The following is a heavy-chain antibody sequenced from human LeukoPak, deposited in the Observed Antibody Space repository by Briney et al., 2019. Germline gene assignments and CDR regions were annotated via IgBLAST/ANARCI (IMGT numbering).Heavy chain of an antibody. J-gene: IGHJ5*01. D-gene: IGHD3-9*01. V-gene: IGHV1-2*02. CDR2: IKPSTGVT. Sequence: ASVKVSCKTSGYIFSDYYIHWVRQAPGQGLEWMGWIKPSTGVTTYPQNFQGRVGITRDTSITTAYLELSGLTSEDTAIYFCAREPLHYDILSGDSNCFDSWGQGTLVIVSS. CDR1: GYIFSDYY. CDR3: AREPLHYDILSGDSNCFDS.